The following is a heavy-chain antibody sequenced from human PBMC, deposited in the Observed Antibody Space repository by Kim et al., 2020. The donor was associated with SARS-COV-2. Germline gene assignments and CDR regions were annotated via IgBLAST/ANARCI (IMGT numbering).Heavy chain of an antibody. V-gene: IGHV4-59*08. J-gene: IGHJ3*02. CDR1: GGSISSHF. D-gene: IGHD3-22*01. Sequence: SETLSLTCTVSGGSISSHFWSWIRQPPGKGLEWIGYIYYSGSTNYNPSLKSQLTISVDTSKNKFSLTLITVTAADTAAYYCASYIAATYYYASKDLNAFDIWGQGTMVTVSS. CDR2: IYYSGST. CDR3: ASYIAATYYYASKDLNAFDI.